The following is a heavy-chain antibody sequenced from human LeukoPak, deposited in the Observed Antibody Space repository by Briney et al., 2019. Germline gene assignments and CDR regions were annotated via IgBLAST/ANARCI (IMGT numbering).Heavy chain of an antibody. D-gene: IGHD6-19*01. Sequence: PSETLSLTCTVSGGSISSYYWSWIRQPPGKGLEWIGYIYYSGSTNYNPSLKSRVTISVDTSKNQFSLKLSSVTAADTAVYYCAKDIYPGSSGWYGVDYWGQGTLVTVSS. V-gene: IGHV4-59*01. J-gene: IGHJ4*02. CDR2: IYYSGST. CDR3: AKDIYPGSSGWYGVDY. CDR1: GGSISSYY.